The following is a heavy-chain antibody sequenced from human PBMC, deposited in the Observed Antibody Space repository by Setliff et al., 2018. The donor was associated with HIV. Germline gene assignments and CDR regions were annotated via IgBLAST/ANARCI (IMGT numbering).Heavy chain of an antibody. CDR2: IIPIFGTA. Sequence: RASVKVSCKASGGTFSSYAISWVRQAPGQGLEWMGGIIPIFGTANYAQKFQGRVTITADESTSTAYMELSSLRSEDTAVYYCASYRKAERWLQLGGNFDYWGQGTLVTVSS. CDR3: ASYRKAERWLQLGGNFDY. J-gene: IGHJ4*02. D-gene: IGHD5-12*01. CDR1: GGTFSSYA. V-gene: IGHV1-69*13.